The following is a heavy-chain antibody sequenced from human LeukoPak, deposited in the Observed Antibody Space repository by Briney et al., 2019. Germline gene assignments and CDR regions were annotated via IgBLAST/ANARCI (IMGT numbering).Heavy chain of an antibody. D-gene: IGHD4-17*01. J-gene: IGHJ3*02. CDR2: IWSDGRNK. V-gene: IGHV3-33*01. CDR1: GFSFSSYG. CDR3: AREVTNDAFDI. Sequence: GGSLRLSCAASGFSFSSYGMHWVRQAPGKGLEWVAVIWSDGRNKFYADSVKGRFTVSRDNSKNTLFLQMSSLRADDTALYYCAREVTNDAFDIWGQGTVVTVSS.